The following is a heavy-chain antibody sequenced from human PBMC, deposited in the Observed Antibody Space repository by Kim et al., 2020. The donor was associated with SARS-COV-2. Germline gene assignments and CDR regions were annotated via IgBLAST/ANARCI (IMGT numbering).Heavy chain of an antibody. CDR1: GYTLTELS. Sequence: ASVKVSCKVSGYTLTELSMHWVRQAPGKGLEWMGGFDPEDGETIYAQKFQGRVTMTEDTSTDTAYMELSSLRSEDTAVYYCATSWYNWNQRTADDAFDIWGQGTMVTVSS. J-gene: IGHJ3*02. CDR3: ATSWYNWNQRTADDAFDI. D-gene: IGHD1-20*01. CDR2: FDPEDGET. V-gene: IGHV1-24*01.